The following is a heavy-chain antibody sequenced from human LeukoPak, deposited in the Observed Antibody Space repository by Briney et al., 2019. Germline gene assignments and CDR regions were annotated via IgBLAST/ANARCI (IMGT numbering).Heavy chain of an antibody. CDR3: ARALMITFGGVIVTRSFDY. CDR2: IKQDGSEK. V-gene: IGHV3-7*01. Sequence: GGSLRLSCAASGFTFSSYWMSWVRQAPGKGLEWVANIKQDGSEKYYVDSVKGRFTISRDNAKNSLYLQMNSLRAEDTAVYCCARALMITFGGVIVTRSFDYWGQGTLVTVSS. D-gene: IGHD3-16*02. CDR1: GFTFSSYW. J-gene: IGHJ4*02.